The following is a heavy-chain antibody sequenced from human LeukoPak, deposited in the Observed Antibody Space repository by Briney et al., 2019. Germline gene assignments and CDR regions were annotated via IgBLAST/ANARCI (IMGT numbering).Heavy chain of an antibody. CDR3: ARDGDDYNYFDW. CDR2: ISADGSST. J-gene: IGHJ4*02. V-gene: IGHV3-74*01. Sequence: GRSLRLSCAASGFTFSTYWMHWVRQAPGKGLAWVSRISADGSSTTYADSVKGRFTISRDNAKNTLYLQMNSLRAEDTALYYCARDGDDYNYFDWWGQGALVTVSS. CDR1: GFTFSTYW. D-gene: IGHD5-24*01.